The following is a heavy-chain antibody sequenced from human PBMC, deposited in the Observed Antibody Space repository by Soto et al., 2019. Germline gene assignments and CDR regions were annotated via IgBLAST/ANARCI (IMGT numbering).Heavy chain of an antibody. V-gene: IGHV1-69*01. CDR2: IVPMFVTT. CDR3: TRHRGYSSGYWGQDF. CDR1: GGAFGSYA. Sequence: QVQLVQSGTEVKKPGSSVKVSCKASGGAFGSYAINWVRQAPGQGLEWMGGIVPMFVTTNYAQRFQGRVTVTADESTSTVYLELTRLRSEDTGMYYCTRHRGYSSGYWGQDFWGQGTLVTVSS. J-gene: IGHJ4*02. D-gene: IGHD5-12*01.